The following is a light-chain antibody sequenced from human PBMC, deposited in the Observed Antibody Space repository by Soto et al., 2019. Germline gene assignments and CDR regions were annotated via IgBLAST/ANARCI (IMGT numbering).Light chain of an antibody. CDR1: QSSSSY. V-gene: IGKV3-20*01. CDR2: AAA. CDR3: QQYSTSPIT. J-gene: IGKJ5*01. Sequence: ETVLTQSPGTLSLSPGERATLSCRASQSSSSYLTWYQQIPGHAPNLLIDAAARRATGIPDRFSGSGSGTDFTLTISRLEPEDFAVYYCQQYSTSPITFGQGTRLEIK.